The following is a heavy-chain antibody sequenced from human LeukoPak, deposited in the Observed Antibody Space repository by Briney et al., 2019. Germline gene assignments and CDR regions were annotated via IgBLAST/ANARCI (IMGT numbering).Heavy chain of an antibody. CDR1: GYTFSSYD. CDR3: ARNYGGNSLDY. Sequence: ASVKVSCKTSGYTFSSYDVTWVRQAPGQGLEYMGWMNPNSGNTGCAQKFRGRITMTSDASITSAYMELSSLTSEDTAVYYCARNYGGNSLDYWGQGTLVTVSS. D-gene: IGHD4-23*01. CDR2: MNPNSGNT. J-gene: IGHJ4*02. V-gene: IGHV1-8*01.